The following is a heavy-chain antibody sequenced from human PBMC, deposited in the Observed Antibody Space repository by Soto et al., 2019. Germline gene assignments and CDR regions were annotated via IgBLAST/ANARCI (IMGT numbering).Heavy chain of an antibody. D-gene: IGHD4-17*01. J-gene: IGHJ6*03. CDR2: IYYSGST. V-gene: IGHV4-59*01. Sequence: SETLSLTCTVSGGSISSYYWSWIRQPPGKGLEWIGYIYYSGSTNYNPSLKSRVTISVDTSKNQFSLKLSTMNDADTTVYYYAGELPSYISTVNKPNYYYYYMDVWGKGTTVTVSS. CDR1: GGSISSYY. CDR3: AGELPSYISTVNKPNYYYYYMDV.